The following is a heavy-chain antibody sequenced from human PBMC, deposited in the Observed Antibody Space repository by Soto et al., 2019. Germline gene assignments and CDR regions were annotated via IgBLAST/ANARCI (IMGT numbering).Heavy chain of an antibody. CDR1: GFTFSSYG. CDR3: ARGTQSCYYYAMDG. Sequence: GGSLRLSCAASGFTFSSYGMNWVRQAPGKGLEWVSALSVSGDTTYYADSVRGRFSVSRDNSKNTLYLQMSSLRGEDTAVYYCARGTQSCYYYAMDGWGQGTTVSVSS. D-gene: IGHD2-15*01. J-gene: IGHJ6*02. CDR2: LSVSGDTT. V-gene: IGHV3-23*01.